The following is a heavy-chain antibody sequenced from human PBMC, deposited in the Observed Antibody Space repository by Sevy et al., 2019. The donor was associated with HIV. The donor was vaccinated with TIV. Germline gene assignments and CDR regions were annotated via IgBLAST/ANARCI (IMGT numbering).Heavy chain of an antibody. Sequence: GGSLRLSCAASGFTFDDYAMHWVRQAPGKGLEWVSGISWNSGSIGYADSVKGRFTISRDNAKNSLYLQMNSLRAEDTALYYCAKEKYDFWSGYRGYDYWGQRTLVTVSS. CDR3: AKEKYDFWSGYRGYDY. CDR1: GFTFDDYA. J-gene: IGHJ4*02. V-gene: IGHV3-9*01. CDR2: ISWNSGSI. D-gene: IGHD3-3*01.